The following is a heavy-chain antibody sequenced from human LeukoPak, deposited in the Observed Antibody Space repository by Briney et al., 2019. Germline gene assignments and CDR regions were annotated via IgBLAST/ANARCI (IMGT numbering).Heavy chain of an antibody. CDR3: AKDSAGYSYGSYFDY. V-gene: IGHV3-9*01. D-gene: IGHD5-18*01. CDR1: GFTFDDYA. J-gene: IGHJ4*02. CDR2: ISWNSGSI. Sequence: PGGSLRLSCAASGFTFDDYAMHWVRQAPGKGLEWVSGISWNSGSIGYADSVKGRFTISRDNAKNSLYLQMNSLRAEDTALYYCAKDSAGYSYGSYFDYWGQGTLVTVSS.